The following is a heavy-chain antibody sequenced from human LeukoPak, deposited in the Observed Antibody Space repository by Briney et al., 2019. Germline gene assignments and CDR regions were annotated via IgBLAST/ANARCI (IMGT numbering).Heavy chain of an antibody. V-gene: IGHV4-34*01. CDR2: INHSGST. J-gene: IGHJ5*02. D-gene: IGHD6-13*01. CDR1: GGSFSGYY. Sequence: SETLSLTCAVYGGSFSGYYWSWIRQPPGKGLEWIGEINHSGSTNYNPSLKSRVIISVDTSKNQFSLKLSSVTAADTAVYYCATGIAAAGTGWFDPWGQGTLVTVSS. CDR3: ATGIAAAGTGWFDP.